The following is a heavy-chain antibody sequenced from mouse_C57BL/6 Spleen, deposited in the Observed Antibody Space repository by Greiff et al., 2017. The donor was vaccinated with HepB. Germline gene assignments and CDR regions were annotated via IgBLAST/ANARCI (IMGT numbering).Heavy chain of an antibody. CDR3: ARERDDEYDEGFAY. CDR1: GYTFTSYW. J-gene: IGHJ3*01. CDR2: IDPSDSET. V-gene: IGHV1-52*01. D-gene: IGHD2-4*01. Sequence: QVQLQQSGAELVRPGSSVKLSCKASGYTFTSYWMHWVKQRPIQGLEWIGNIDPSDSETHYNQKFKDKATLTVDQSSSTAYMQLSSLTSEDAAVYYCARERDDEYDEGFAYWGQGTLVTVSA.